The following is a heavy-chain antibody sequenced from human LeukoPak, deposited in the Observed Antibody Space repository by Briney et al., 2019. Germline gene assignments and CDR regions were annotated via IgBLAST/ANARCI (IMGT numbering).Heavy chain of an antibody. D-gene: IGHD2-2*01. V-gene: IGHV1-2*02. Sequence: ASVKVSCKASGYRLGNLDINWVRQAPGQGLEWMGWIKPNSGDTDYAQKFQGRVTMTRDTSISTVYMELSSLRSDDTAVYYCARADSVPAGDYHYWYMDVWGKGTTVTVSS. CDR3: ARADSVPAGDYHYWYMDV. J-gene: IGHJ6*03. CDR2: IKPNSGDT. CDR1: GYRLGNLD.